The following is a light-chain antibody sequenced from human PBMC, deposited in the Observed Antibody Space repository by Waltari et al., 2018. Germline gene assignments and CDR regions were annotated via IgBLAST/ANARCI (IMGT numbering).Light chain of an antibody. CDR3: CSDAANNPYWV. J-gene: IGLJ3*02. CDR2: DVV. Sequence: QSALTQPRSVSGSPGQSVTISCTGTSRDVGNYHYVSWYQQFSGKAPQPIIYDVVNRPSGVPDGFSGSKSGNPASLTVSGLRAEDEAEYCCCSDAANNPYWVFGGGTRLTVL. V-gene: IGLV2-11*01. CDR1: SRDVGNYHY.